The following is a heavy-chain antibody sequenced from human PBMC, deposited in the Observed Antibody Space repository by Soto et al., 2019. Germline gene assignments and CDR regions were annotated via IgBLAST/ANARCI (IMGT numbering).Heavy chain of an antibody. V-gene: IGHV4-59*01. CDR3: ARGVGEVDTAIPTGY. Sequence: SETLSLTCTVSGGSISSYYWSWIRQPPGKGLEWIGYIYYSGSTNYNPSLKSRVTISVDTSKNQFSLKLSSVTAADTAVYYCARGVGEVDTAIPTGYWGQGTLVTVSS. D-gene: IGHD5-18*01. CDR2: IYYSGST. CDR1: GGSISSYY. J-gene: IGHJ4*02.